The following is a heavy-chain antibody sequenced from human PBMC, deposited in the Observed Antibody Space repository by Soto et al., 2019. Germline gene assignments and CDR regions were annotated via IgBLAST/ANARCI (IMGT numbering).Heavy chain of an antibody. J-gene: IGHJ4*02. CDR2: VSWNSGSI. CDR3: ARDRCGGDCYSFDY. CDR1: GFIFDNHA. Sequence: QRLSCAASGFIFDNHAMNWVRQAPGKGLEWVAGVSWNSGSIDYADSVKGRFTISRDNAKNSLYLQMNSLRAEDTALYYCARDRCGGDCYSFDYWGQGTPVTVSS. V-gene: IGHV3-9*01. D-gene: IGHD2-21*02.